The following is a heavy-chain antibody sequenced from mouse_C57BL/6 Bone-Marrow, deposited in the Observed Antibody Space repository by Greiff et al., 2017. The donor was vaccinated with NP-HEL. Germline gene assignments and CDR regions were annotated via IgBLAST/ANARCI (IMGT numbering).Heavy chain of an antibody. D-gene: IGHD2-1*01. CDR2: ISYDGSN. CDR3: AREGYGNEDY. V-gene: IGHV3-6*01. Sequence: EVQRVESGPGLVKPSQSLSLTCSVTGYSITSGYYWNWIRQFPGNKLEWMGYISYDGSNKYNPSLKNRISITRDTSKNQFFLKLNSVTTEDTATYYCAREGYGNEDYWGQGTTLTVSS. J-gene: IGHJ2*01. CDR1: GYSITSGYY.